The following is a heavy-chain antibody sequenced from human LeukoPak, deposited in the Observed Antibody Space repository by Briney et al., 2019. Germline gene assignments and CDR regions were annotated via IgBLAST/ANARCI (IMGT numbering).Heavy chain of an antibody. D-gene: IGHD4-17*01. Sequence: ASVKLSCTASGYTFTGYDMHWVRQAPGQGLEWMGWINPNSGGTNYAQKFQGRVTMTRDTSISTAYMELSRLRSDDTAVYYCARDLGTTVNAFDIWGQGTMVTVSS. CDR1: GYTFTGYD. V-gene: IGHV1-2*02. CDR2: INPNSGGT. CDR3: ARDLGTTVNAFDI. J-gene: IGHJ3*02.